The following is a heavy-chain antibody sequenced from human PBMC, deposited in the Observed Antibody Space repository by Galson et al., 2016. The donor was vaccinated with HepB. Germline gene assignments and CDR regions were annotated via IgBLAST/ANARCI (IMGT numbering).Heavy chain of an antibody. CDR1: GLTFSSHW. J-gene: IGHJ6*04. V-gene: IGHV3-7*01. Sequence: SLRLSCAASGLTFSSHWMSWVRQAPGRGLEWVANIKQDGSDKHYVDSVKGRFTVSRDNARKSMFLQMESLRVDDTAVYYCARRLSVLVIAARGWGYGMDVWGKGTTVTVSS. CDR3: ARRLSVLVIAARGWGYGMDV. CDR2: IKQDGSDK. D-gene: IGHD2-15*01.